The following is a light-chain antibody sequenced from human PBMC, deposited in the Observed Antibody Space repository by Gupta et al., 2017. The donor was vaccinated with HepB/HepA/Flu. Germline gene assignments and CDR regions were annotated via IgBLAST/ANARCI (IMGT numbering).Light chain of an antibody. V-gene: IGKV1-39*01. CDR1: QTISNY. CDR3: QQCDASPLT. Sequence: DIQMTQSPSSLSASVGDRVTITCRASQTISNYLIWYQQKPGKAPKLLIYAASSLQSGVPSKFSGSGSGTDFTLTISRLQPEDFATYYCQQCDASPLTFGGGTKLEMK. J-gene: IGKJ4*01. CDR2: AAS.